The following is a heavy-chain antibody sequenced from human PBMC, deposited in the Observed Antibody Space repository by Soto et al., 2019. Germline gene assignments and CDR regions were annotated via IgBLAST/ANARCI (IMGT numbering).Heavy chain of an antibody. D-gene: IGHD6-19*01. CDR1: GYTFSSYG. Sequence: QVQLEQSGAEVKKPGASVKVSCKASGYTFSSYGISWVRQAPGQGLEWMGWISGYNGNTNYEPKFQDRVTMTTDTSXDTAYMDLRSLRSDDTAVYYCAREGIGVFYYERMDVWGQGTTVTVSS. J-gene: IGHJ6*02. CDR2: ISGYNGNT. V-gene: IGHV1-18*01. CDR3: AREGIGVFYYERMDV.